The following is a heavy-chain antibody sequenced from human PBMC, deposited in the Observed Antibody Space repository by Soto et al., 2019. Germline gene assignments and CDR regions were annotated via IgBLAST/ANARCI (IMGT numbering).Heavy chain of an antibody. Sequence: SGPTVVNPTQTLTLTCSFSGFSLTTDGVGVGWVRQPPGKALEWLALIYWDDDERYSPSLKNRLTIIKDNFKNQVVLTMTNMDPVATATYYCVHDSVGSYGMDVWGQGTTVTVSS. J-gene: IGHJ6*02. CDR2: IYWDDDE. CDR3: VHDSVGSYGMDV. D-gene: IGHD2-15*01. V-gene: IGHV2-5*02. CDR1: GFSLTTDGVG.